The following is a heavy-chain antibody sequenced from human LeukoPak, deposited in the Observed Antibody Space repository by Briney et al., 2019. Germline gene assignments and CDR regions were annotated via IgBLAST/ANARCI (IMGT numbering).Heavy chain of an antibody. CDR1: GGTFSSCA. D-gene: IGHD1-26*01. V-gene: IGHV1-69*13. CDR2: IIPIFGTA. J-gene: IGHJ4*02. CDR3: ARFLSGSYLFDY. Sequence: GASVKVSCKASGGTFSSCAISWVRQAPGQGLELMGGIIPIFGTANYAQKFQGRVTITADESTSTAYMELSSLRSEDTAVYYCARFLSGSYLFDYWGQGTLVTVSS.